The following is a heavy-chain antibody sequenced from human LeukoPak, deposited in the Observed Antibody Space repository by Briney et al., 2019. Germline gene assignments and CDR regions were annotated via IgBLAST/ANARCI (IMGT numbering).Heavy chain of an antibody. CDR2: ISAYNSNT. CDR3: ARGSAQPHDY. V-gene: IGHV1-18*03. Sequence: ASVKVSCKASGYTFTNYYINWVRQAPGQGLEWMAWISAYNSNTNYAQKLQGRVTLTTDTSTSTAYMELRSLTYDDMAVYYCARGSAQPHDYWGQGTLVTVSS. CDR1: GYTFTNYY. D-gene: IGHD2-2*01. J-gene: IGHJ4*02.